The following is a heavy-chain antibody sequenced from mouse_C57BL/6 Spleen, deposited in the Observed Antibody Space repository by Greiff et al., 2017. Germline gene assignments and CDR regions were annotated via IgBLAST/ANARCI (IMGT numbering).Heavy chain of an antibody. J-gene: IGHJ2*01. Sequence: QVQLQQPGAELVKPGASVKMSCKASGYTFTSYWITWVKQRPGQGLEWIGDIYPGSGSTNYNEKFKSKATLTVYTSSSTAYMQLSSLTSEDSAVYYCARGGYYGNGYWGQGTTLTVSS. D-gene: IGHD2-1*01. V-gene: IGHV1-55*01. CDR1: GYTFTSYW. CDR2: IYPGSGST. CDR3: ARGGYYGNGY.